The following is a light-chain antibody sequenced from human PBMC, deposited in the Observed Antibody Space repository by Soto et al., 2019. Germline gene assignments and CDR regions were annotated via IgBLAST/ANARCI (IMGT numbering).Light chain of an antibody. CDR2: EGS. V-gene: IGLV2-23*03. J-gene: IGLJ2*01. CDR3: CSYAGSSTFVV. Sequence: QSALTQPASVSGSPGQSITISCTGTSSDVGSYNLVSWYQQHPGKAPKFLIYEGSKRPSGVSNRFSGSRSGNTASLTISGLQAEDEADYHCCSYAGSSTFVVFGGGTKLTVL. CDR1: SSDVGSYNL.